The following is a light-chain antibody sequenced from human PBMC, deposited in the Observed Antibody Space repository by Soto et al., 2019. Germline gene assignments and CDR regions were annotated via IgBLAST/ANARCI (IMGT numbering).Light chain of an antibody. CDR2: DTS. V-gene: IGKV3D-15*01. CDR1: QNVDSN. J-gene: IGKJ1*01. Sequence: EIVLTQSPGTLSLSPGERATLSCSASQNVDSNYLAWYQQKPGQTPRLFIYDTSTGATGIPARFSGSGSGTEFTLTISSLQSEDFAVYYCQQYNNWPPSWTFGQGTKVDIK. CDR3: QQYNNWPPSWT.